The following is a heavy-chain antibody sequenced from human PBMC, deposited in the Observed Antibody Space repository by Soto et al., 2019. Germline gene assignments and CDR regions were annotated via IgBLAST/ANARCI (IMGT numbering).Heavy chain of an antibody. Sequence: QVQLVQSGAEVKKPGASVKVSCKASGYTFTSYGISWVRQAPGQGLEWMGWISAYNGNTNYAQKLQGRVTMTTDTSTSTASMELRSLRSDDTAVYYCARESYSSSWQRGWFDPWGQGTLVTVSS. CDR2: ISAYNGNT. V-gene: IGHV1-18*01. CDR1: GYTFTSYG. J-gene: IGHJ5*02. D-gene: IGHD6-13*01. CDR3: ARESYSSSWQRGWFDP.